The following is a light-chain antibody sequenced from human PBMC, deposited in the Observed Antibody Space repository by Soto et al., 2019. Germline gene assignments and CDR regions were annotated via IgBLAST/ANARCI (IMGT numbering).Light chain of an antibody. J-gene: IGLJ2*01. V-gene: IGLV2-14*01. CDR1: SSDVGGYNY. CDR2: DVI. CDR3: SSYTSSSTLVV. Sequence: QSALTQPASVSGSPGQSITISCTGTSSDVGGYNYVSWYQQHPGKAPKLMIYDVINRPSGVSNRFSGSKSGNTASLTISGLPAEDEADYYCSSYTSSSTLVVFGGGTQLTVL.